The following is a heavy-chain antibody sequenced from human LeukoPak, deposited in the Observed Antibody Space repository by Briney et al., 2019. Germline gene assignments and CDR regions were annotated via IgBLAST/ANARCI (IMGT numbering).Heavy chain of an antibody. V-gene: IGHV3-15*01. CDR2: IKSKTDGGTT. CDR1: GLTFSNAW. D-gene: IGHD2-15*01. CDR3: TTDGRYCSGGSCYSDY. J-gene: IGHJ4*02. Sequence: GGSLRLSCAASGLTFSNAWMSWVRQAPGKGLEWVGRIKSKTDGGTTDYAAPVKGRFTISRDDSKNTLYLQMNSLKTEDTAVYYCTTDGRYCSGGSCYSDYWGQGTLVTVSS.